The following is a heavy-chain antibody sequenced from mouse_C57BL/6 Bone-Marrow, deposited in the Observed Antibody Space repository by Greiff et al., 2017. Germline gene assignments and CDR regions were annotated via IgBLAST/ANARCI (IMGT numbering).Heavy chain of an antibody. D-gene: IGHD1-1*01. CDR2: IDPSDSYT. CDR1: GYTFTSYW. CDR3: ARGYYGSSPWFAY. V-gene: IGHV1-50*01. J-gene: IGHJ3*01. Sequence: QVQLQQSGAELVKPGASVKLSCKASGYTFTSYWMQWVKQRPGQGLEWIGEIDPSDSYTNYNQKFKGKATLTVDPASSTAYMQLSSLTSEDSAVYYCARGYYGSSPWFAYWGQGTLVTVSA.